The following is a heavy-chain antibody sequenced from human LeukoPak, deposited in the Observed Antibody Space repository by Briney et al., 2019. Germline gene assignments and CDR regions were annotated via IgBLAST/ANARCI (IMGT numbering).Heavy chain of an antibody. CDR1: GFTFSSYT. CDR3: ARDRYSDYYDSSGEFDY. V-gene: IGHV3-21*01. J-gene: IGHJ4*02. D-gene: IGHD3-22*01. CDR2: ISRSSSYI. Sequence: GGSLRLSCAASGFTFSSYTLTWVRQAPGKGLEWVSSISRSSSYIYCADSVKGRFTISRDNAKNSLYLQMNSLRAEDTAVYYCARDRYSDYYDSSGEFDYWGQGTLVTVSS.